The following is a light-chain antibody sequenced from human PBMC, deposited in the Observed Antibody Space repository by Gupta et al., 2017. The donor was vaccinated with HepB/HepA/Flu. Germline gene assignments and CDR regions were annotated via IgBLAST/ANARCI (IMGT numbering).Light chain of an antibody. Sequence: EIVLTPSPGILSLSPGERPTLSCRASESVNNYLAWYQQKPGQAPRLLIYDASNRAAGIPDRFSGSGSGTDFTLTITSLEPEDFAVYYCQQRGKFVTFGPGTTVDI. V-gene: IGKV3-11*01. CDR3: QQRGKFVT. CDR2: DAS. J-gene: IGKJ3*01. CDR1: ESVNNY.